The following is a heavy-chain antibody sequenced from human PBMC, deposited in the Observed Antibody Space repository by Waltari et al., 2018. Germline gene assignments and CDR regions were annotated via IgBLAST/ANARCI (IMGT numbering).Heavy chain of an antibody. Sequence: QVQLQQWGAGLLKPSETLSLTCAVYGVSFSGYYWSCIRQPPGQGLEWIGEINHSGSTNYNPSLKSRVTISVDTSKNQFSLKLSSVTAADTAVYYCASILLGYCTGGVCYSEYFDYWGQGTLVTVSS. CDR1: GVSFSGYY. CDR3: ASILLGYCTGGVCYSEYFDY. D-gene: IGHD2-8*02. V-gene: IGHV4-34*01. CDR2: INHSGST. J-gene: IGHJ4*02.